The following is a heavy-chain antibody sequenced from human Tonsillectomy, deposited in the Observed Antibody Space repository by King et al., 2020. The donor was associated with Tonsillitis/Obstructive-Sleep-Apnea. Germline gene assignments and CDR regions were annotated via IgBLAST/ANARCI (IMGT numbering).Heavy chain of an antibody. V-gene: IGHV3-11*05. CDR1: GFTFSDYY. D-gene: IGHD3-16*01. J-gene: IGHJ6*03. Sequence: VQLVESGGGLVKPGGSLRLSCAASGFTFSDYYMSWIRQAPGKGLEWVSYISSSSSYTNYADSVKGRFTISRDNAKNSLYLQMNSLRAEDTAVYYCARDTDSGLGYMDVWGTGTTVTVSS. CDR3: ARDTDSGLGYMDV. CDR2: ISSSSSYT.